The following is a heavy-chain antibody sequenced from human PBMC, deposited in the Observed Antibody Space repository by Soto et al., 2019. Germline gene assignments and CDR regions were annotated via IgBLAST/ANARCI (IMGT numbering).Heavy chain of an antibody. CDR1: GGSISSGGYY. J-gene: IGHJ3*02. CDR3: AREGPYCSGGSCYRGAFDI. D-gene: IGHD2-15*01. CDR2: IYYSGST. V-gene: IGHV4-31*03. Sequence: SETLSLTCTVSGGSISSGGYYWSWIRQHPGKGLEWIGYIYYSGSTYYNPSLKSRVTISVDTSKNQFSLKLSSVTAADTAVYYCAREGPYCSGGSCYRGAFDIWGQGTMVTVSS.